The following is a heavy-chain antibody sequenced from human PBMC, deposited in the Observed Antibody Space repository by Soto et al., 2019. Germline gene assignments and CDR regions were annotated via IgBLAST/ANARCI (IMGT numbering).Heavy chain of an antibody. CDR2: INHSGST. V-gene: IGHV4-34*01. CDR1: GGSFSGYY. CDR3: ARVELLIAAAVY. D-gene: IGHD6-13*01. Sequence: QVQLQQWGAGLLKPSETLSLTCAVYGGSFSGYYWSWLRQPQGKGLEWIGEINHSGSTNYNPSLKSRVTISVDTSKNQFSLKLSSVTAADTAVYYCARVELLIAAAVYWGQGTLVTVSS. J-gene: IGHJ4*02.